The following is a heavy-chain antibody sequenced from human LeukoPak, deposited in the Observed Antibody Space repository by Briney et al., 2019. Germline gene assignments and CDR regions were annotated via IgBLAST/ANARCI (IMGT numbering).Heavy chain of an antibody. CDR2: INPSGGST. CDR1: GYTFTSYY. V-gene: IGHV1-46*01. Sequence: ASVKVSCKASGYTFTSYYMHWLRQAPGQGLEWMGIINPSGGSTSYAQKFQGRVTMTRDTSTSTVYMELSSLRSEDTAVYYCARDISEGDRGRAAADSVVFDYWGQGTLVTVSS. D-gene: IGHD6-13*01. J-gene: IGHJ4*02. CDR3: ARDISEGDRGRAAADSVVFDY.